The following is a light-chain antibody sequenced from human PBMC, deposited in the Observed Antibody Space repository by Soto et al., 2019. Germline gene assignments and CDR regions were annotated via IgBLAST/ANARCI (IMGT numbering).Light chain of an antibody. J-gene: IGLJ2*01. CDR3: ASWADGLKAVV. CDR1: GSNVGGNL. CDR2: SNN. Sequence: QSVLTQPHSASGTPGQRVTVACVGSGSNVGGNLGNWYQHLPGTAPKLLIYSNNQRPSGVPDGISGDKSGTSASLDISGLQSDDEEDYYCASWADGLKAVVVGGGTKPTVL. V-gene: IGLV1-44*01.